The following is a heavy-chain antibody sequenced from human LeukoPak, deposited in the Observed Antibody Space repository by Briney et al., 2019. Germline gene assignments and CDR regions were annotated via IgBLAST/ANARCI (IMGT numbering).Heavy chain of an antibody. CDR1: GYTFTSYD. V-gene: IGHV1-8*01. CDR2: MNPNSGNT. Sequence: ASVKVSCKASGYTFTSYDINWVRQATGQGLEWMGWMNPNSGNTGYAQKFQGRVTMTRNTSISTAYMELSSLRSEDTAVYYCARGAIYYYGSGSYYRGNWFDPWGQGTLVTVSS. CDR3: ARGAIYYYGSGSYYRGNWFDP. D-gene: IGHD3-10*01. J-gene: IGHJ5*02.